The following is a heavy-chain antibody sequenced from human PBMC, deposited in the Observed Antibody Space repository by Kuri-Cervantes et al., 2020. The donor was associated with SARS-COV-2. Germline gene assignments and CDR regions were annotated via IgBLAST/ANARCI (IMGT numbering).Heavy chain of an antibody. CDR2: ISSSTTSI. J-gene: IGHJ4*02. Sequence: GESLKSSCAASGFTFSDYTMNWVRRAPEKGLEWVSSISSSTTSIYYADSVRGRFTISRDNAKNSLYLQMDSLRAEDSAVYYCARDQKIYDYTGQFDFWGQGTLVTVSS. CDR1: GFTFSDYT. D-gene: IGHD2-8*02. CDR3: ARDQKIYDYTGQFDF. V-gene: IGHV3-21*01.